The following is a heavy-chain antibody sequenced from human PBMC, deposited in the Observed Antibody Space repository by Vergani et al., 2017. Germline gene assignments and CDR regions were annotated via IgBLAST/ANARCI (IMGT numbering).Heavy chain of an antibody. CDR1: GFTFGDYA. J-gene: IGHJ2*01. CDR3: TRDHSSADYPIWYFDL. CDR2: IRSKAYGGTT. V-gene: IGHV3-49*03. D-gene: IGHD3-22*01. Sequence: EVQLVESGGGLIQPGGSLRLSCTASGFTFGDYAMSWFRQAPGKGLEWVGFIRSKAYGGTTEYAASVKGRFTISRDDSKSIAYLQMNSLKTEDTAVYYCTRDHSSADYPIWYFDLWGRGTLVTVSS.